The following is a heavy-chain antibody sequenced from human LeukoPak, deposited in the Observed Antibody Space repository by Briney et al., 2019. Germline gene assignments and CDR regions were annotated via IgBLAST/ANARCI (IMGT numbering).Heavy chain of an antibody. CDR3: ARRKQAAGISSFEY. Sequence: PSETLPLPCAVSGRSIISGNLWSWVREPHGKGLELIGEIHHSGSTNYNPSLKSRVTISVDKSKNQFSLKLSSVTAADTAAYYCARRKQAAGISSFEYWGRRTLVTVSS. V-gene: IGHV4-4*02. CDR2: IHHSGST. CDR1: GRSIISGNL. J-gene: IGHJ4*02. D-gene: IGHD6-13*01.